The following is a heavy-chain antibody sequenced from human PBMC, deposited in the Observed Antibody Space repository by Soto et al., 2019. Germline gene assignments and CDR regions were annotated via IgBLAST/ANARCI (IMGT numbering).Heavy chain of an antibody. J-gene: IGHJ6*02. CDR2: ITSSSSYI. CDR3: ARDGEAHYGLDV. V-gene: IGHV3-21*01. CDR1: GFTFSSYS. Sequence: GSLRLSCAASGFTFSSYSMNWVRQAPGKGLEWVSFITSSSSYIFYADSLEGRFTVSRDNAKNSVYLHMSSLRAEDTAVYYCARDGEAHYGLDVWGQGTTVTVSS. D-gene: IGHD3-10*01.